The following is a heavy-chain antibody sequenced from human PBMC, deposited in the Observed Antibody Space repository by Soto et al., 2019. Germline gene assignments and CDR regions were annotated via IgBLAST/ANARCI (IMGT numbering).Heavy chain of an antibody. D-gene: IGHD2-21*02. CDR1: GYSFTSYW. J-gene: IGHJ4*02. V-gene: IGHV5-51*01. Sequence: EVQLVQSGAEVKKPGESLKISCKGSGYSFTSYWIGWVRQMPGKCLEWMGIISPVDSDTRYSPSFQGQVTISADKSISTAYLPWSRLKASDTDMCYCARLNSANYGDSPIDIVVVTATGLVDYWGQGTLVTVSS. CDR3: ARLNSANYGDSPIDIVVVTATGLVDY. CDR2: ISPVDSDT.